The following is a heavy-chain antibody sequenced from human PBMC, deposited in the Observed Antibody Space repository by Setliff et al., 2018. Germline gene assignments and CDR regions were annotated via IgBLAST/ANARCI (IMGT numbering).Heavy chain of an antibody. Sequence: ASVKVSCKASGYTFTSYAINWVRQAPGQGLEWMGWINTNTENPTYAQGFTGRFVFSLDTSVSTAYLQISSLKAEDTAVYYCARDRAVYRGSYYMDVWGKGTTVTVSS. D-gene: IGHD5-18*01. CDR2: INTNTENP. CDR3: ARDRAVYRGSYYMDV. CDR1: GYTFTSYA. V-gene: IGHV7-4-1*02. J-gene: IGHJ6*03.